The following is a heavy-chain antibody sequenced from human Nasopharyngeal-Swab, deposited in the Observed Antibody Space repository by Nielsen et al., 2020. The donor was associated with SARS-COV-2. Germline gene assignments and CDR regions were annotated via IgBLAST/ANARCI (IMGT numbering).Heavy chain of an antibody. Sequence: SETLSLTCTVSGGSISSSSYYWGWIRQPPGKGLEWIGSIYYSGSTYYNPSLKSRVTISVDTSKNQFSLKLSSVTAADTAVYYCARPKYSGYDDEFGAYFDYWGQGTPVTVSS. CDR3: ARPKYSGYDDEFGAYFDY. D-gene: IGHD5-12*01. CDR1: GGSISSSSYY. J-gene: IGHJ4*02. V-gene: IGHV4-39*01. CDR2: IYYSGST.